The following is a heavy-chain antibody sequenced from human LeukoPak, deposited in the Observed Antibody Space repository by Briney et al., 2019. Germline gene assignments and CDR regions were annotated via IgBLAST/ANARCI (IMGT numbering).Heavy chain of an antibody. CDR3: ARADTVRGFDP. CDR2: IYSDGST. D-gene: IGHD3-10*01. V-gene: IGHV3-53*01. CDR1: GFTVSSNY. J-gene: IGHJ5*02. Sequence: GGSLRLSCAASGFTVSSNYMSWVRQAPGKGLEWVSVIYSDGSTYYADSVKGRFTISRDNSKNTLYLQMNSLRAEDTAVYYCARADTVRGFDPWGQGTLVTVSS.